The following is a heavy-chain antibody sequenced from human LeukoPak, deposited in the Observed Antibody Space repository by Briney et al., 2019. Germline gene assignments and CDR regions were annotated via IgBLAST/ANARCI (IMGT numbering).Heavy chain of an antibody. Sequence: PSETLSLICTVSSGSISSYYWNWIRQPPGKGLEWIGYIYYSGSTNYNPSLKSRVTISVDTAKKQFSLKLSSVTAADTAVYYCARDRSVGYSSSGGAFYFDYWGQGTLVTVSS. V-gene: IGHV4-59*01. CDR2: IYYSGST. D-gene: IGHD6-13*01. CDR1: SGSISSYY. J-gene: IGHJ4*02. CDR3: ARDRSVGYSSSGGAFYFDY.